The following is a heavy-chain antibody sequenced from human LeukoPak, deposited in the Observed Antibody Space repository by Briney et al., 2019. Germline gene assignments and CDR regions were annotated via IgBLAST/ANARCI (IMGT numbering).Heavy chain of an antibody. CDR1: GYTFTSYD. Sequence: ASVKVSCKASGYTFTSYDINWVRQGTGQGLELMGWMNPNSGNTGYAQKFQGRVTMTRNTSISTAYMELTSLRSEDTAVYYCARGTYDSSGYYIDYWGQGTLVTVSP. CDR2: MNPNSGNT. D-gene: IGHD3-22*01. CDR3: ARGTYDSSGYYIDY. V-gene: IGHV1-8*01. J-gene: IGHJ4*02.